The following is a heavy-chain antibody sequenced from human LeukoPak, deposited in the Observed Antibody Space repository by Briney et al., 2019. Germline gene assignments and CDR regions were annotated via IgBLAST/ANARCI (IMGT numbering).Heavy chain of an antibody. CDR1: GGSFSGYY. D-gene: IGHD6-6*01. V-gene: IGHV4-34*01. CDR3: ARLAARPWYYFDY. J-gene: IGHJ4*02. Sequence: PSETLSLTCAVYGGSFSGYYWSWIRQPPGKGLEWIGEINHSGSTNYNPSPKSRVTISVDTSKNQFSLKLSSVTAADTAVYYCARLAARPWYYFDYWGQGTLVTVSS. CDR2: INHSGST.